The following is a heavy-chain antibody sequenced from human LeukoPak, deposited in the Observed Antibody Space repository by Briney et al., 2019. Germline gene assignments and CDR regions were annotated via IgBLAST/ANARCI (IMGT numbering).Heavy chain of an antibody. CDR1: GFTFSSYA. CDR2: ISNSGTTI. CDR3: ARGGGSYPFFDY. J-gene: IGHJ4*02. V-gene: IGHV3-48*03. Sequence: GGSLRLSCAASGFTFSSYAMSWVRQAPGKGLEWVSYISNSGTTIYYADSVKGRFTISRDNAKNSLYLQVNSLRAEDTAVYYCARGGGSYPFFDYWGQGTLVTVSS. D-gene: IGHD1-26*01.